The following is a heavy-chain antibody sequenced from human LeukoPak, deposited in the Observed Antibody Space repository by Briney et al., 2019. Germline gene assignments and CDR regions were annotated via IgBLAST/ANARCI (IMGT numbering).Heavy chain of an antibody. Sequence: ASVKVSCKASGYTFTGYYMHWVRQAPGQGLEWMGCINPNSGGTNYAQKFQGRVTMTRDTSISTAYMELSRLRSDDTAVYYCARETTLYYGMDVWGQGTTVTVSS. V-gene: IGHV1-2*02. J-gene: IGHJ6*02. CDR2: INPNSGGT. CDR3: ARETTLYYGMDV. D-gene: IGHD1-7*01. CDR1: GYTFTGYY.